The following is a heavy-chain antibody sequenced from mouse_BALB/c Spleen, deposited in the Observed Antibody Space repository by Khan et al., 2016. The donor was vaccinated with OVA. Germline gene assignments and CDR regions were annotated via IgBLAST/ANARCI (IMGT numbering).Heavy chain of an antibody. J-gene: IGHJ1*01. CDR2: IWTGGST. D-gene: IGHD1-1*01. CDR1: GFSLTSYG. V-gene: IGHV2-9*02. Sequence: QVQLKQSGPGLVAPSQSLSITCTVSGFSLTSYGVHWVRQPPGKDLEWLGVIWTGGSTNYNSALRSRLTINKDNSKSQVFLKMNKLQTDATAMYCCARDLGSSHWYFDVWGAGTTVTVSS. CDR3: ARDLGSSHWYFDV.